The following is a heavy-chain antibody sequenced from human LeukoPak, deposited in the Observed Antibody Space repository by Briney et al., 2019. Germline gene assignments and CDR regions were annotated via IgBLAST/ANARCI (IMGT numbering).Heavy chain of an antibody. V-gene: IGHV3-23*01. Sequence: GGSLRLSCAASGFTFSSYAMSWVRQAPGKGLEWVSAISGSGGSTYYADSVKGRFTISRDNSKNTLYLQMNSLRAEDTAVYYCANFAPGQAYYDFWSGSSSVLSFDYWGQGTLVTVSS. J-gene: IGHJ4*02. CDR3: ANFAPGQAYYDFWSGSSSVLSFDY. CDR2: ISGSGGST. CDR1: GFTFSSYA. D-gene: IGHD3-3*01.